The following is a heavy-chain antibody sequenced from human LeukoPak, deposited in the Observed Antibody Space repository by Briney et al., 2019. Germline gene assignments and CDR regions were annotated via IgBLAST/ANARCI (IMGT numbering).Heavy chain of an antibody. CDR1: GGTFSSYA. D-gene: IGHD2-2*01. CDR2: IIPIFGTA. J-gene: IGHJ4*02. Sequence: ASVKVSCKASGGTFSSYAISWVRQAPGQGLEWMGGIIPIFGTANYAQEFQGRVAITADESTSTAYMELSSLRSEDTAVYYCARAGRCSSTSCYWAGRNPAEYSSSPIKGPFDYWGQGTLVTVSS. V-gene: IGHV1-69*13. CDR3: ARAGRCSSTSCYWAGRNPAEYSSSPIKGPFDY.